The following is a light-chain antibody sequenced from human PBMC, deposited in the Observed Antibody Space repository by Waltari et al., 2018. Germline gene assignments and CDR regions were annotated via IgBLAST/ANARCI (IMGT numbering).Light chain of an antibody. Sequence: VIWMTQSPSLVSASIGDRVTINCRVSQDINSYLAWFQQKPGKSPDLLIYAASILQSGVPSRFSCSGSGTDFTLTISRLQSEDFATYYCQQYYTFPRAFGQGTKVEI. J-gene: IGKJ1*01. CDR2: AAS. V-gene: IGKV1D-8*01. CDR1: QDINSY. CDR3: QQYYTFPRA.